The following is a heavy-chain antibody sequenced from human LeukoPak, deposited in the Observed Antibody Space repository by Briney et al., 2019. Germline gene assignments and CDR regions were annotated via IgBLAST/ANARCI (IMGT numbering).Heavy chain of an antibody. CDR1: GYTFTSYY. Sequence: ASVKVSCKASGYTFTSYYMHWVRQAPGQGLEWMGIINPSGGSTSYAQKFQGRVTMTRDTSTSTVYMELSSLRAEDTAVYYCARASAGDSSGYYYVSNYFDYWGQGTLVTVSS. CDR2: INPSGGST. D-gene: IGHD3-22*01. J-gene: IGHJ4*02. CDR3: ARASAGDSSGYYYVSNYFDY. V-gene: IGHV1-46*01.